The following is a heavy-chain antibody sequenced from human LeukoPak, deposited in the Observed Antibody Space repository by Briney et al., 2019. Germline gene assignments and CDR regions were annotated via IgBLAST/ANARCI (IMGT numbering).Heavy chain of an antibody. Sequence: SETLSLTCTVSGGSIRSYYWSWIRQPPGKGLEWIGYLDYSGSTNCNPSLKSRVTISVDTSKNQFSLKLSSVTAADTAVYYCAGVGDTTMASWGQGTLVTVYS. CDR3: AGVGDTTMAS. CDR1: GGSIRSYY. CDR2: LDYSGST. V-gene: IGHV4-59*01. D-gene: IGHD5-18*01. J-gene: IGHJ5*02.